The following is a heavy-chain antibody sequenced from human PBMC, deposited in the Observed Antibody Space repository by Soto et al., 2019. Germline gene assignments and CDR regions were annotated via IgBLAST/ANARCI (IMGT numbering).Heavy chain of an antibody. CDR2: IYHSGNT. D-gene: IGHD2-15*01. V-gene: IGHV4-30-2*01. J-gene: IGHJ3*01. Sequence: QLQLQESGSGLVKPSQTLSLTCAVSGGSISSGGNSWTWIRQPPGKGLEWIGYIYHSGNTYYNPSLKSRVTISGDRSKNQFTLNLSSVTAADTVVYYCASNVAADDALDVGGQGTMVTVSS. CDR3: ASNVAADDALDV. CDR1: GGSISSGGNS.